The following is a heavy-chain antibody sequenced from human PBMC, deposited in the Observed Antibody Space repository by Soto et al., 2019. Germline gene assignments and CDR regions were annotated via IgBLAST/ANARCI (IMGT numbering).Heavy chain of an antibody. CDR2: MNPNSGNT. CDR3: ARGASP. J-gene: IGHJ5*02. V-gene: IGHV1-8*01. Sequence: QVQLVQSGAEVKKPGASVKVSCKASGYTFTSSDINWVRQATGQGLEWLGWMNPNSGNTGYAQKFQGRITLTRSTPINTAYLELSSLSSDDSAVYYCARGASPWGQGTLVTVSS. CDR1: GYTFTSSD.